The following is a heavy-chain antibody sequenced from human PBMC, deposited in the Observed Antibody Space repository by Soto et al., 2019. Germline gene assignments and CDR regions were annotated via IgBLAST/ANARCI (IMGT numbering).Heavy chain of an antibody. V-gene: IGHV3-66*01. CDR2: IYSGGST. CDR3: AIRGRLQLYYYYMDV. Sequence: GGYLRLSCAASGFTVSSNYMSWVRQAPGKGLEWVSVIYSGGSTYYADSVKGRFTISRDNSKNTLYLQMNSLRAEDTAVYYCAIRGRLQLYYYYMDVWGKGTTVTVSS. D-gene: IGHD4-4*01. CDR1: GFTVSSNY. J-gene: IGHJ6*03.